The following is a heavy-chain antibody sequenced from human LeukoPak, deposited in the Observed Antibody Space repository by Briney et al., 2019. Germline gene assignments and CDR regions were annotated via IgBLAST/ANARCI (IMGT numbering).Heavy chain of an antibody. J-gene: IGHJ4*02. D-gene: IGHD2-21*01. CDR3: ARNLPHSVFGLDF. CDR2: FYSGGST. V-gene: IGHV3-66*01. Sequence: PGGSLRLSCAASGFNVGNNYMTWVRQAPGKGLEWVSVFYSGGSTHYGDSVKGRFTISRDNSKNMLFLEMNSLRAEDTALYYCARNLPHSVFGLDFWGPGTLVTVSS. CDR1: GFNVGNNY.